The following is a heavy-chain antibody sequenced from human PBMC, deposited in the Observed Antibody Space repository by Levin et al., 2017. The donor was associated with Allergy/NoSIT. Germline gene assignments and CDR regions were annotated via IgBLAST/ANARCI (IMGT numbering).Heavy chain of an antibody. CDR2: ISGSGGST. D-gene: IGHD6-13*01. CDR1: GFTFSSYA. V-gene: IGHV3-23*01. Sequence: GGSLRLSCAASGFTFSSYAMSWVRQAPGKGLEWVSAISGSGGSTYYADSVKGRFTISRDNSKNTLYLQMNSLRAEDTAVYYCAKDPGYSSSWYSFENDYWGQGTLVTVSS. CDR3: AKDPGYSSSWYSFENDY. J-gene: IGHJ4*02.